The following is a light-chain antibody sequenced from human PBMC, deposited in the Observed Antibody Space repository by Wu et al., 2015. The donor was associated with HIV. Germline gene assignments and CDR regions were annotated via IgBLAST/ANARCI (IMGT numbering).Light chain of an antibody. CDR1: QRISSSY. V-gene: IGKV3-20*01. CDR2: AAS. Sequence: EIVLTQSPGTLSLSPGQRATLSCRASQRISSSYLAWYQQKPGQAPRLLIYAASTRATGIPDRFSGSGSGTDFTLTISRLEPEDFATYFCQQYNTYLLAFGGGTKVEI. CDR3: QQYNTYLLA. J-gene: IGKJ4*01.